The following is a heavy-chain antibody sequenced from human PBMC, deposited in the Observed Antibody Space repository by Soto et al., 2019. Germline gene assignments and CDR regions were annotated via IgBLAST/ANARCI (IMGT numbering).Heavy chain of an antibody. V-gene: IGHV1-18*01. CDR2: ISGYNSDT. D-gene: IGHD2-2*01. Sequence: ASVKVSCKTSGYTFSNYGISWVRQAPGQGLEWMAWISGYNSDTNYAQKFQGRVTLTTDTFTSTVYMELGGLRSDNTAVYYCARDRCSTTSCEADFWGHGTLVTVSS. CDR1: GYTFSNYG. J-gene: IGHJ4*01. CDR3: ARDRCSTTSCEADF.